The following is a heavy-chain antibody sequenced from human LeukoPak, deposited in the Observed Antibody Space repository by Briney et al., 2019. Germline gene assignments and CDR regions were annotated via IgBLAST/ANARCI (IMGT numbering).Heavy chain of an antibody. CDR1: GYTLTELS. V-gene: IGHV1-24*01. D-gene: IGHD6-13*01. CDR2: FDPEDGET. J-gene: IGHJ4*02. Sequence: GASVTVSCTVSGYTLTELSMHWVRQAPGKGLEWMGGFDPEDGETIYAQKFQGRVTMTEDTSTDTAYMELSSLRSEDTAVYYCATVRVSSWYGILDYWGQGTLVTVSS. CDR3: ATVRVSSWYGILDY.